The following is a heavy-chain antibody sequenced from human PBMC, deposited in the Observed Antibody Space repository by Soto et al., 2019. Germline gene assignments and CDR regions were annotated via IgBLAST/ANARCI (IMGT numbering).Heavy chain of an antibody. CDR1: GVTFSSYG. CDR2: ISYDGSNK. J-gene: IGHJ4*02. Sequence: PGGSLRLSCAASGVTFSSYGMHWFRQAPGKGLEWVAVISYDGSNKYYADSVKGRFTISRDNSKNTLYLQMNSLRAEDTAVYYCAKGSYLGYCSGGSCSAPSYYFDDWGQGTLVTVSS. V-gene: IGHV3-30*18. D-gene: IGHD2-15*01. CDR3: AKGSYLGYCSGGSCSAPSYYFDD.